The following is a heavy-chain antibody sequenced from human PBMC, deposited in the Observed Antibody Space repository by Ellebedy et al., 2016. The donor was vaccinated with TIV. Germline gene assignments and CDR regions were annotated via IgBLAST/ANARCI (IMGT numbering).Heavy chain of an antibody. V-gene: IGHV1-69*05. CDR3: ASAGYSSGWYSYRDY. J-gene: IGHJ4*02. CDR2: IIPIFGTA. Sequence: SVKVSCXASGGTFSSYAISWVRQAPGQGLEWMGGIIPIFGTANYAQKFQGRVTMTRNTSISTAYMELSSLRSEDTAVYYCASAGYSSGWYSYRDYWGQGTLVTVSS. CDR1: GGTFSSYA. D-gene: IGHD6-19*01.